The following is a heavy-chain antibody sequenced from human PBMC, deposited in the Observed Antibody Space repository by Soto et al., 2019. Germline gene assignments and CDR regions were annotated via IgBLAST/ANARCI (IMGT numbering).Heavy chain of an antibody. CDR2: TYYKSKWNN. CDR3: TGITWFRGMDV. J-gene: IGHJ6*02. V-gene: IGHV6-1*01. Sequence: SQTLSLTCVISGDSVSSNSAGWNWIRQSPSRGLEWLGRTYYKSKWNNDYALSVKSRITIDPDTSKNQFSLHLYSVTPEDTAVYYCTGITWFRGMDVWGQGTPVTVSS. CDR1: GDSVSSNSAG. D-gene: IGHD3-10*01.